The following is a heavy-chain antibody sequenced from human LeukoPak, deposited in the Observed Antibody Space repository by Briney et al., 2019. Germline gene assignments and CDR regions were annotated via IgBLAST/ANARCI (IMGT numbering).Heavy chain of an antibody. D-gene: IGHD3-10*01. CDR3: ARDRAMVRGVNYYYGMDV. V-gene: IGHV1-24*01. CDR2: FDPEDGET. J-gene: IGHJ6*02. Sequence: ASVKVSCKVSGYTLTELSMHWVRQAPGKGLEWMGGFDPEDGETIYAQKFQGRVTMTEDTSTDTAYMELSSLRSEDTAVYYCARDRAMVRGVNYYYGMDVWGQGTTVTVSS. CDR1: GYTLTELS.